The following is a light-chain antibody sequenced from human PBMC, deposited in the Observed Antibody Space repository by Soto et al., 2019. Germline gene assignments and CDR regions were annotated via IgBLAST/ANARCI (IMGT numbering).Light chain of an antibody. J-gene: IGLJ3*02. CDR2: EVT. Sequence: QSALTQPASVSGSPGQSITISCTGTTSDVGSYDLVSWYQQYPGKAPKLMIYEVTKRPSGVSNRLSGSKSGNTASLTISGLRAVDEADYYCCSYAGSSTFRVFGGGTQLTVL. CDR1: TSDVGSYDL. CDR3: CSYAGSSTFRV. V-gene: IGLV2-23*02.